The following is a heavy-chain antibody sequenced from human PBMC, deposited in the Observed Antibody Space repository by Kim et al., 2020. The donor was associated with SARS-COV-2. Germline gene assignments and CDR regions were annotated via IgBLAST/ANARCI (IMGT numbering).Heavy chain of an antibody. CDR3: ARLRTTVSGVDIGYYFDY. V-gene: IGHV4-59*08. CDR2: IYYGGNT. J-gene: IGHJ4*02. Sequence: SETLSLTCTVSGGSISGYYWSWIRQPPGKGLEWIGYIYYGGNTNSSPSLKSRVTISVDMSKNQFYLKLRSVTAADTAVYFCARLRTTVSGVDIGYYFDYWGQGTPVTVSS. D-gene: IGHD3-3*01. CDR1: GGSISGYY.